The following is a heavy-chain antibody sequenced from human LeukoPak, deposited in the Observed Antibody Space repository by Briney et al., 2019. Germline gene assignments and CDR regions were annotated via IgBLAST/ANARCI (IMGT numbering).Heavy chain of an antibody. CDR1: GYTFTVYY. V-gene: IGHV1-2*02. Sequence: GASVTVSCTASGYTFTVYYMHWVRQAPGQGLEWMGWINPNSGGTNYAQKFQGRVTMTRDTSIRTAYMELSRLRSDDTAVYYCAPAVAGDYFDSWGQGTLVTVSS. D-gene: IGHD6-19*01. CDR3: APAVAGDYFDS. J-gene: IGHJ4*02. CDR2: INPNSGGT.